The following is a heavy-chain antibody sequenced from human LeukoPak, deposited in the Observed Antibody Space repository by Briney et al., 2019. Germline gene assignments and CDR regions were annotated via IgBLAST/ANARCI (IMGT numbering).Heavy chain of an antibody. V-gene: IGHV7-4-1*02. CDR1: GYTFTTYA. J-gene: IGHJ5*02. D-gene: IGHD2-15*01. CDR3: ASRTYSYGLSP. CDR2: INTTVGNP. Sequence: ASVKVSCKASGYTFTTYAMNWVRQAPGPGLEWMGYINTTVGNPTYAQDFTGRFLFSVDTSVSTAYLQITNLTAEDTALYYCASRTYSYGLSPWGQGTLVTV.